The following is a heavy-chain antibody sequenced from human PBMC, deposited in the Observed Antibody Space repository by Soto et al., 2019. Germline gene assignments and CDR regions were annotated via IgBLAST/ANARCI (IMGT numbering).Heavy chain of an antibody. J-gene: IGHJ5*02. CDR3: ARENYDYIWGSYRNWFDP. CDR1: GGSISSYY. D-gene: IGHD3-16*02. CDR2: IYYSGST. Sequence: SETLSLTCTVSGGSISSYYWSWIRQPPGKGLEWIGYIYYSGSTNYNPSLKSRVTISVDTSKNQFSLKLSFVTAADTAVYYCARENYDYIWGSYRNWFDPWGQGTLVTVSS. V-gene: IGHV4-59*01.